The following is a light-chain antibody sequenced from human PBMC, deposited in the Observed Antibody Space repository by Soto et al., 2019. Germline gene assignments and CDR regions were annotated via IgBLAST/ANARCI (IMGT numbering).Light chain of an antibody. Sequence: TQLTQSPSYRSALAGHTVQIACRASQGISTYLNWYQQKPGKAPKLLIYAASSLQSGVPSRFSGSGSETDFTLTISSLQPEEWATDDGQQSYSTLITGGQGTRVEIK. V-gene: IGKV1-39*01. CDR3: QQSYSTLIT. CDR2: AAS. J-gene: IGKJ5*01. CDR1: QGISTY.